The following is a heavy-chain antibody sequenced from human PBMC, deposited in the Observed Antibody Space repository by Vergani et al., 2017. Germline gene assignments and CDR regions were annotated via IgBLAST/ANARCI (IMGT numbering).Heavy chain of an antibody. Sequence: QVQLVQSGAEVKKPGASVKVSCKASGYTFTSYGISWVRQAPGQGLEWMGWISAYNGNTNYAQKLQGRVTMTTDTSTSTAYIELRSLRSDDTAVYYCARDGIVVVPAAYYYGMDVWGQGTTVTVSS. D-gene: IGHD2-2*01. CDR3: ARDGIVVVPAAYYYGMDV. J-gene: IGHJ6*02. CDR1: GYTFTSYG. V-gene: IGHV1-18*04. CDR2: ISAYNGNT.